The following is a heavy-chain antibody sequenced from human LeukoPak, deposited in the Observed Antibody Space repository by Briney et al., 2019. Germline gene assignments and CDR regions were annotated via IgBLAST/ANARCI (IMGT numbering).Heavy chain of an antibody. D-gene: IGHD3-22*01. V-gene: IGHV3-21*01. CDR2: ISSSSSYI. CDR3: ARYYYDSSGYPTGAFEI. J-gene: IGHJ3*02. CDR1: GFTFSSYS. Sequence: GGSLRLSCAASGFTFSSYSMNWVRQAPGKGLEWVSSISSSSSYIYYADSVKGRFTISRDNAKNSLYLQMNSLRAEDTAVYYCARYYYDSSGYPTGAFEIWGQKTMVTVSS.